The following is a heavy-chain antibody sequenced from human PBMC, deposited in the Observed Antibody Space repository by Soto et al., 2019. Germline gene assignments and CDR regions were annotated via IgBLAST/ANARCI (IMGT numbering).Heavy chain of an antibody. CDR3: ATKIVDDSDY. CDR2: ITWDGDVS. D-gene: IGHD3-16*02. V-gene: IGHV3-43*01. J-gene: IGHJ4*02. Sequence: VQLVESGGAVVQPGGSLRLSCAASGFTFHNYIMHWVRQTPGKGLEWVSLITWDGDVSYYADSVKGRFTISRDNSEASLHLQMNSLRPEDTAFYFCATKIVDDSDYWGQGTLVTVSS. CDR1: GFTFHNYI.